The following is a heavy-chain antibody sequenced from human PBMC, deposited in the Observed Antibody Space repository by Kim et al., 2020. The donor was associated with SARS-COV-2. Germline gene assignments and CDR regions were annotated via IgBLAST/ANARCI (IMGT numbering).Heavy chain of an antibody. CDR3: ASSSWGEYYFDY. D-gene: IGHD6-13*01. CDR1: GGSISSGGYY. J-gene: IGHJ4*02. CDR2: IYYSGST. V-gene: IGHV4-31*03. Sequence: SETLSLTCTVSGGSISSGGYYWSWIRQHPGKGLEWIGYIYYSGSTYYNPSLKSRVTISVDTSKNQFSLKLSSVTAADTAVYYCASSSWGEYYFDYWGQGTLVTVSS.